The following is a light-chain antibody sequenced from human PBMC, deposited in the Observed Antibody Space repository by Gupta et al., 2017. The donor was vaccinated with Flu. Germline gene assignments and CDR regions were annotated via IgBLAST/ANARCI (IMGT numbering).Light chain of an antibody. CDR1: SSNIGSNT. V-gene: IGLV1-44*01. Sequence: QSVLPQPPSASGTPGQRVTISCSGSSSNIGSNTVSWYQQLPGTTPKLLIYTNSHRPSGVPDRFSGSKSGTSASLAISGLQSEDEADYYCATWDDSLNGDAFGSGTKVTVL. J-gene: IGLJ1*01. CDR2: TNS. CDR3: ATWDDSLNGDA.